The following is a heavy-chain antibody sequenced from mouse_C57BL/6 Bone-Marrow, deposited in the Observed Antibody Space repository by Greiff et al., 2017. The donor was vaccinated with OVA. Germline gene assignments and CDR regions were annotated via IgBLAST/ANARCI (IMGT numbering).Heavy chain of an antibody. V-gene: IGHV1-63*01. D-gene: IGHD2-4*01. CDR1: GYTFTNYW. Sequence: VQLQQSGAELVRPGTSVKMSCKASGYTFTNYWIGWAKQRPGHGLEWIGDIYPGGGYTNYNEKFKGKATLTADKSSSPAYMQFSSLTAEDSASYSCASCVVLRPWFAYWGQGTLVTVSA. J-gene: IGHJ3*01. CDR2: IYPGGGYT. CDR3: ASCVVLRPWFAY.